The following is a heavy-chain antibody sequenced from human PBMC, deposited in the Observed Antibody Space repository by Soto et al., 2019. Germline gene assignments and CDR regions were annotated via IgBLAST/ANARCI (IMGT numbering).Heavy chain of an antibody. CDR1: GYTFTSYD. J-gene: IGHJ4*02. V-gene: IGHV1-8*01. CDR3: AREYSSGWSKD. D-gene: IGHD6-19*01. CDR2: MHPNIGNT. Sequence: QMQLVQSGAEVKKPGASVKVSCKASGYTFTSYDINWVRQATGQGLEWMGGMHPNIGNTGYSPKFQGRVTITRNTSISTDYMELSRLRSEDTAVYYSAREYSSGWSKDWGQGNQVTLYS.